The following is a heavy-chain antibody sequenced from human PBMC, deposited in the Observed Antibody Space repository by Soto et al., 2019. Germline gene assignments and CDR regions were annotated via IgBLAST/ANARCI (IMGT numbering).Heavy chain of an antibody. J-gene: IGHJ6*02. Sequence: QVQLVQSGAEVKKPGSSVKVSCKASGGTFSSYTISWVRQAPGQGLEWMGRIIPILGIANYAQKFQGRVTITADKSTSTAYMELSSLRSEDTAVYYCARGARPTDGMDVWGQGTTVTVSS. CDR3: ARGARPTDGMDV. CDR1: GGTFSSYT. CDR2: IIPILGIA. V-gene: IGHV1-69*02.